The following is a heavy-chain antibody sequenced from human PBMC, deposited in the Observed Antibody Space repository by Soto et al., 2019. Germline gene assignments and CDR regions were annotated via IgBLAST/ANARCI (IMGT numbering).Heavy chain of an antibody. D-gene: IGHD2-2*01. CDR3: ARDRGPNCSSTSCHGRLPYNWFDP. Sequence: EVQLVESGGGLVQPGGSLRLSCEASGFTVSSNYMSWVRQAPGKGLEWVSVIYSGGSTYYADSVKGRFTISRHNSKNTLYLQMNSPRAEDTAVYYCARDRGPNCSSTSCHGRLPYNWFDPWGQGTLVTVSS. V-gene: IGHV3-53*04. J-gene: IGHJ5*02. CDR2: IYSGGST. CDR1: GFTVSSNY.